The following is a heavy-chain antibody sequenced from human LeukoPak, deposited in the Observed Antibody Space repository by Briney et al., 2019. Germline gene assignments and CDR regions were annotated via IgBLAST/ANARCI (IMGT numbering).Heavy chain of an antibody. J-gene: IGHJ4*02. V-gene: IGHV3-9*01. CDR3: VRDAFTSLSFEF. CDR2: INWNSGAI. Sequence: GRSLRLSCAASGFTFDDYAMHWVRQAPGKGLEWVAGINWNSGAIGYADSVKGRFTISRDNAKNSLYLQMNSLRVEDTALYYCVRDAFTSLSFEFWGQGTLVTVSS. CDR1: GFTFDDYA.